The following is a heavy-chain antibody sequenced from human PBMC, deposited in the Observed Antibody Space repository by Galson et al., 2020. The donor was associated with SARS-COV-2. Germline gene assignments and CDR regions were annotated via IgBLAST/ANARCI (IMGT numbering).Heavy chain of an antibody. V-gene: IGHV4-34*01. J-gene: IGHJ5*02. CDR1: GGSFSGYY. CDR2: INHSGST. CDR3: ARGNVNYDILTGYYKRRYNWFDP. D-gene: IGHD3-9*01. Sequence: SQASETLSLTCAVYGGSFSGYYWSWIRQPPGKGLEWIGEINHSGSTNYNPSLKSRVTISVDTSKNQFSLKLSSVTAADTAVYYCARGNVNYDILTGYYKRRYNWFDPWGQGTLVTVSS.